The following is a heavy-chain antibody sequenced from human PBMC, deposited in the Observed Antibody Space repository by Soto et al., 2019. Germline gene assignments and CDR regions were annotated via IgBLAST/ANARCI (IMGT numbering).Heavy chain of an antibody. J-gene: IGHJ3*02. CDR3: AKEFQWELHAFDI. V-gene: IGHV3-30*02. CDR1: GFTFSTYG. Sequence: VQLVESGGGVVQPGGSLRLSCAASGFTFSTYGMHWVRQAPGKGLEWVAVMGNDGITTFYADSVKGRFTISRDNSKTTLFLQMNSLRADDTVVYYCAKEFQWELHAFDIGGQGTMVTVSS. D-gene: IGHD1-26*01. CDR2: MGNDGITT.